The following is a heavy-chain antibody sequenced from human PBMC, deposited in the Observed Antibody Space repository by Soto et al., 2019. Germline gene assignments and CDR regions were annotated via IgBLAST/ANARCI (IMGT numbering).Heavy chain of an antibody. V-gene: IGHV4-4*02. CDR1: GGSITSNW. Sequence: SETLALTCAVSGGSITSNWWSWVRQPPGKELEWIGEIYHNGRFNYNPSLRSRLTISIDKSKNQLSLKLTSVTAADTAVHYCVRNDWYRFECWGRGTMVTVSS. CDR3: VRNDWYRFEC. D-gene: IGHD3-9*01. J-gene: IGHJ5*01. CDR2: IYHNGRF.